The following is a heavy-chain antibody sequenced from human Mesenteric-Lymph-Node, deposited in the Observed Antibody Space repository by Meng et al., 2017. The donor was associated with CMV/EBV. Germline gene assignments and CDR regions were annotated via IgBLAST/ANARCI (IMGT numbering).Heavy chain of an antibody. CDR2: INHDGTDI. J-gene: IGHJ4*02. D-gene: IGHD7-27*01. CDR1: GFSLRSYV. CDR3: TRDLHWVLFDF. V-gene: IGHV3-74*01. Sequence: CIAAGFSLRSYVMHWGRQAPGAGLMWVSRINHDGTDIQYADSVKGRFTISRDNARSTLYLQMNGLGVEDAGVYYCTRDLHWVLFDFWGQGSLVTVSS.